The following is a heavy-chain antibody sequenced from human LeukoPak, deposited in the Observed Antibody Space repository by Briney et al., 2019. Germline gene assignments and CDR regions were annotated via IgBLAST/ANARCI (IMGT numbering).Heavy chain of an antibody. CDR2: IKQDGSEE. J-gene: IGHJ4*02. CDR1: GFSFSGYW. V-gene: IGHV3-7*01. Sequence: GGSLRLSCAASGFSFSGYWMSWVRQAPGKGLEWVANIKQDGSEEYYADSVKGRFTISRDNSKNTLYLQMNSLRAEDTAVYYCARQYDYWGQGTLVTVSS. CDR3: ARQYDY.